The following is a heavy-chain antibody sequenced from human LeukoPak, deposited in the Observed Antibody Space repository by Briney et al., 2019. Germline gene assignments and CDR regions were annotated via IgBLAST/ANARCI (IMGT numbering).Heavy chain of an antibody. V-gene: IGHV3-30*02. CDR2: IQYDGSNK. D-gene: IGHD3-22*01. CDR1: GFTFNSYG. CDR3: TKAKGQSWLFSHY. Sequence: GGSLRLSCAASGFTFNSYGMNWVRQAPGKGLEWVAFIQYDGSNKYYADSVKGRFTVSRDNSKSTVYLQMNDLRGEDTAVYYCTKAKGQSWLFSHYWGRGTRVTVSS. J-gene: IGHJ4*02.